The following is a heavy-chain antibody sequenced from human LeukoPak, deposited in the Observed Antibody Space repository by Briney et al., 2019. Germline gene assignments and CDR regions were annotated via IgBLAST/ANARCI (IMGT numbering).Heavy chain of an antibody. D-gene: IGHD1-1*01. CDR3: AKKDRSGIGHGSFDY. V-gene: IGHV3-30*18. CDR2: VSPDGSNS. Sequence: GRSLRLSCAASGFTFGIYDMHWARQAPGKGLEWVAVVSPDGSNSVFADSVKGRFTISRDNSRNTVYLQMNSLRPEDTARYYCAKKDRSGIGHGSFDYWGQGTLVSVSS. CDR1: GFTFGIYD. J-gene: IGHJ4*02.